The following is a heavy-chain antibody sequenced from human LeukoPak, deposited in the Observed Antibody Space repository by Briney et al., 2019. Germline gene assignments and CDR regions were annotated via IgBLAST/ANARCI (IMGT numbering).Heavy chain of an antibody. Sequence: QPGGSLRLSCAASGFTVSSNYMSWVRQAPGKGLEWVSVIYSGGSTYYADSVKGRFTTSRDNSKNTVYLQMNSLRAEDTAVYYCARDLNYDSAYWGQGTLVTVSS. D-gene: IGHD3-22*01. CDR2: IYSGGST. V-gene: IGHV3-53*01. J-gene: IGHJ4*02. CDR1: GFTVSSNY. CDR3: ARDLNYDSAY.